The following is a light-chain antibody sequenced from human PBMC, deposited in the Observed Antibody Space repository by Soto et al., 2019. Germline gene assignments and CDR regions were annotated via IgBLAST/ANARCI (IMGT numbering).Light chain of an antibody. CDR2: DAS. CDR1: QSVSSY. J-gene: IGKJ1*01. V-gene: IGKV3-11*01. CDR3: QQRSNWPLTWT. Sequence: EIVLTQSPATLSLSPGERATLSCRASQSVSSYLAWYQQKPGQAPRLLIYDASNRATGIPARFSGSGSGTDFFLTISSLEPEDFAVYYCQQRSNWPLTWTFGQGTKVEIK.